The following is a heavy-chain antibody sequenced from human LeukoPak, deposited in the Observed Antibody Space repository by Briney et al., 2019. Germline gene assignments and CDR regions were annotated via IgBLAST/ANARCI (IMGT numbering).Heavy chain of an antibody. D-gene: IGHD3-9*01. CDR3: ARGKGYDSPSGAFDI. Sequence: SETLSLTCSVSGDSFSDRSYYWGWIRQPPGRALEWIGSLYYSGNSYFNPSFKSRVTISLDRSKNQFSLNVSSVTAADTAMYYAARGKGYDSPSGAFDIWGHGAMVTVSS. J-gene: IGHJ3*02. CDR1: GDSFSDRSYY. V-gene: IGHV4-39*07. CDR2: LYYSGNS.